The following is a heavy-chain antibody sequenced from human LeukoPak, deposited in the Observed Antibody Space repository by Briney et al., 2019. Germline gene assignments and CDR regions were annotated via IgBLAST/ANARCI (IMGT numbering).Heavy chain of an antibody. Sequence: PSETLSLTCTVSGGSISSGDYYWSWIRQPPGKGLEWIGYIYYSGSTYYNPSLKSRVTISVDTSKNQFSLKLSSVTAADTAVYYCARDEGNGGRRAFDIWGQGTMVTVSS. J-gene: IGHJ3*02. CDR3: ARDEGNGGRRAFDI. V-gene: IGHV4-30-4*01. CDR1: GGSISSGDYY. CDR2: IYYSGST. D-gene: IGHD4-23*01.